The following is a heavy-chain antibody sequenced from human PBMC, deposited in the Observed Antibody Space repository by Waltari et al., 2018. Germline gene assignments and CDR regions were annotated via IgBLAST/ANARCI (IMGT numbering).Heavy chain of an antibody. CDR2: INAGNGNT. CDR3: AKSGAAPPGNWFDT. Sequence: QDQLVQSGAEVKNPGASVKVSCKASGYSFTNYAINWVRQAPGQRLEWMGWINAGNGNTKFSQKFQGKVSITRDTSASIAYMDLISLSSEDTAVYYCAKSGAAPPGNWFDTWGQGTLVTVSS. J-gene: IGHJ5*02. V-gene: IGHV1-3*01. CDR1: GYSFTNYA. D-gene: IGHD6-25*01.